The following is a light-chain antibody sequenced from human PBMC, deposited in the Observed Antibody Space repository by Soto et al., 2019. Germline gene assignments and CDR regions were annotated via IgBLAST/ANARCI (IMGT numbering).Light chain of an antibody. J-gene: IGLJ2*01. V-gene: IGLV4-69*01. Sequence: QSVLTQSPSASASLGASVKVTCTLSSYHSTYAIAWHQQQPEKGPRFLMKVNSDGSHTKGDGIPDRFSGSTSGTEHYLTISSLQSEDEADYYCQTWGTGIDVVFGGGTKLTVL. CDR2: VNSDGSH. CDR3: QTWGTGIDVV. CDR1: SYHSTYA.